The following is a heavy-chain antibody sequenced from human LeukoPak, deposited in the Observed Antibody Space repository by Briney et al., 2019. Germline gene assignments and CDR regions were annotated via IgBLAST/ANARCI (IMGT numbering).Heavy chain of an antibody. CDR2: INPSGGST. CDR1: GYTFTSNY. Sequence: ASVKVSCKAFGYTFTSNYMHWVRQAPGRGLEWMGIINPSGGSTRYAQKFQGRVTMTRDTSTSTVYTELSSLRAEETAVYYCARVTRGGDGYGTADYWGQGTLVTVSS. D-gene: IGHD5-24*01. J-gene: IGHJ4*02. V-gene: IGHV1-46*01. CDR3: ARVTRGGDGYGTADY.